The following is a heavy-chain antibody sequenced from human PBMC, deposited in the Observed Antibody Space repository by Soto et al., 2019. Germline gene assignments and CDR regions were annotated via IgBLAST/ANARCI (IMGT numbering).Heavy chain of an antibody. CDR1: GFTFYNSW. J-gene: IGHJ6*02. V-gene: IGHV3-15*07. CDR2: IKRNSDGGRT. CDR3: TTGSVEGV. D-gene: IGHD2-15*01. Sequence: EVQLVESGGGLVKPGGSLRLSCAASGFTFYNSWMNWVRQAPGKGLEWVGRIKRNSDGGRTDYAAPVKGRFTISRDDSENMLYLQMYSLKTEDTAVYYCTTGSVEGVWGQGTTVSVSS.